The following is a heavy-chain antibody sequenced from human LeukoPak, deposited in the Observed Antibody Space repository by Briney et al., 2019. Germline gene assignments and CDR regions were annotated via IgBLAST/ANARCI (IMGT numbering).Heavy chain of an antibody. D-gene: IGHD2-2*01. J-gene: IGHJ4*02. CDR2: INPNSGDT. CDR1: GYTFTGYH. Sequence: RASVKVSCKASGYTFTGYHMHWVRQAPGQGLEWMGRINPNSGDTNYAQKFQGRVTMTRDTSISTAYMELSRLRSDGTAVFYCARDYCSSTSCLFDYWGQGTLVTVSS. V-gene: IGHV1-2*06. CDR3: ARDYCSSTSCLFDY.